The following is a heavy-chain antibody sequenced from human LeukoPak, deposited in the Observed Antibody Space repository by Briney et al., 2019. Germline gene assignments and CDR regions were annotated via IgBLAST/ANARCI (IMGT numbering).Heavy chain of an antibody. Sequence: GESLKISCKGSGYSFTSYWIGWVRQMPGKGLEWMGIIYPGDSDTRYSPSLQGQVTISADKSISTAYLQWSSLKASDTAMYYCARAAYCSGGSCYSGGGYYWGQGTLVTVSS. J-gene: IGHJ4*02. CDR2: IYPGDSDT. CDR3: ARAAYCSGGSCYSGGGYY. V-gene: IGHV5-51*01. CDR1: GYSFTSYW. D-gene: IGHD2-15*01.